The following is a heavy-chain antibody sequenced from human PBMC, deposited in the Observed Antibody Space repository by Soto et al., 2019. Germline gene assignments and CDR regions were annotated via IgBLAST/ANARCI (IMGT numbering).Heavy chain of an antibody. CDR3: ARYPRPFIIFLVRGVHAWYFDF. CDR1: GGSISSGPYS. V-gene: IGHV4-39*07. J-gene: IGHJ4*02. Sequence: SETLSLTCSVSGGSISSGPYSWGWVRQPPGKGLEWIGTFHYRGRTYYSPSLESRVTISVDKSKNQVSTKVSSVTAADSAVFFCARYPRPFIIFLVRGVHAWYFDFWGQGSQVTVSS. D-gene: IGHD3-10*01. CDR2: FHYRGRT.